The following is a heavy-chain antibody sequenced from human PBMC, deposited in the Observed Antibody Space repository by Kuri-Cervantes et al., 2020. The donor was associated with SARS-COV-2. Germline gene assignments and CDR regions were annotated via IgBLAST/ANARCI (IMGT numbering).Heavy chain of an antibody. CDR1: GFTVSTNF. J-gene: IGHJ4*01. CDR3: ARGMAGTPRYFDC. D-gene: IGHD5-24*01. V-gene: IGHV3-53*01. CDR2: LNPGGAT. Sequence: LSLTCAASGFTVSTNFMNFFRQSAGKGLEWVSSLNPGGATFYADSVKGRFTISTDTSKNMVFLQMNNLRVDDTAVYYCARGMAGTPRYFDCWGRGTLVTVSS.